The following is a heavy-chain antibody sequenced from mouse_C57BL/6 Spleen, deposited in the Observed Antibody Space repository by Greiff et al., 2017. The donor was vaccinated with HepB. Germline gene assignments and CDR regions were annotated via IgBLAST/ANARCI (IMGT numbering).Heavy chain of an antibody. Sequence: QVQLQQSGPGLVQPSQSLSITCTVSGFSLTSYGVHWVRQSPGKGLEWLGVIWSGGSTDYNAAFISRLSISKDNSKSQVFFKMNSLQADDTAIYYCARQLGLYFDVWGTGTTVTVSS. J-gene: IGHJ1*03. CDR3: ARQLGLYFDV. D-gene: IGHD4-1*02. CDR2: IWSGGST. CDR1: GFSLTSYG. V-gene: IGHV2-2*01.